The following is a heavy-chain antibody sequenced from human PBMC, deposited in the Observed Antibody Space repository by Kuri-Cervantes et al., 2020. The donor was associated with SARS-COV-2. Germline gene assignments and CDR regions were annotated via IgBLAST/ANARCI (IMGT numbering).Heavy chain of an antibody. J-gene: IGHJ3*02. V-gene: IGHV3-7*01. CDR1: GFTFDDYG. CDR3: ARDRGDAFDI. CDR2: IKQDGSEK. Sequence: ETLSLTCAASGFTFDDYGMSWVRQAPGKGLEWVANIKQDGSEKYYADSVKGRFTISRDNAKNSLYLQMNSLRAEDTAVYYCARDRGDAFDIWGQGTMVTVSS.